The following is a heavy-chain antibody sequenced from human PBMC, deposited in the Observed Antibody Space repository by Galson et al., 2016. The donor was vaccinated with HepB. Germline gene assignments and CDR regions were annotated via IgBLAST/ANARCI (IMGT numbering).Heavy chain of an antibody. V-gene: IGHV3-23*01. CDR1: EFTFSGYA. D-gene: IGHD6-13*01. CDR3: AKDLWVRQQLAYYFDY. CDR2: ISHSGGTT. J-gene: IGHJ4*02. Sequence: SLRLSCAASEFTFSGYAMAWVRQAPGKGLEWVSGISHSGGTTYYADSVKGRFTVSRDTSKNTLYLQMSSLRAEDTAVYYCAKDLWVRQQLAYYFDYWGQGTLVTVSS.